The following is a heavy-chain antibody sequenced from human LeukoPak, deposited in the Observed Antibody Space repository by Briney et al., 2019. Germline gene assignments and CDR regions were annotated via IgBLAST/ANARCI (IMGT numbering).Heavy chain of an antibody. V-gene: IGHV4-30-2*01. CDR1: GGSISSGGYY. CDR2: IYHSGST. Sequence: SQTPSLTCTVSGGSISSGGYYWSWIRQPPGKGLEWIGYIYHSGSTYYNPSLKSRVTISVDRSKNQFSLKLSSVTAADTAVYYCARGHLSTERGLSHWGQGTLVTVSS. J-gene: IGHJ4*02. CDR3: ARGHLSTERGLSH. D-gene: IGHD4-17*01.